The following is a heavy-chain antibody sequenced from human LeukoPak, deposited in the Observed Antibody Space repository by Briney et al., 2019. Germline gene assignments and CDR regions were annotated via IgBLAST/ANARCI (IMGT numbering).Heavy chain of an antibody. Sequence: GGSLRLSCAASGFTFSDYYMSWIRQAPGKGLEWVSYISSSSSYTNYADSVKGRFTISRDNAKNSLYLQMNSLRAEDTAVYYCARVRSTCSGGSCYSGVDWFDPWGQGTLSPSPQ. CDR1: GFTFSDYY. D-gene: IGHD2-15*01. J-gene: IGHJ5*02. V-gene: IGHV3-11*06. CDR3: ARVRSTCSGGSCYSGVDWFDP. CDR2: ISSSSSYT.